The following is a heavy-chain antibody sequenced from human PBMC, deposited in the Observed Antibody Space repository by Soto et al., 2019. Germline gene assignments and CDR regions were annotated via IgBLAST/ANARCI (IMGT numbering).Heavy chain of an antibody. V-gene: IGHV1-18*01. CDR3: DRCSESAQWRVDYYYDMDV. CDR1: GYTFTSYG. D-gene: IGHD6-19*01. J-gene: IGHJ6*04. CDR2: ISAYNGNT. Sequence: ASVKVSCKASGYTFTSYGISWVRQAPGQGLEWMGWISAYNGNTNYAQKLQGRVTMTTDTSTSTAYMELRSLRSDDTAVYYSDRCSESAQWRVDYYYDMDVWGKETTVTVSS.